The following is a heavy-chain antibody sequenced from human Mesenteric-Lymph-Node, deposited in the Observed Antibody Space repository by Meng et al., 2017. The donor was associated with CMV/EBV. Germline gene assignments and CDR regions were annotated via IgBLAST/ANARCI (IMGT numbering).Heavy chain of an antibody. CDR1: GFTFSTYD. V-gene: IGHV3-13*01. CDR3: AKEVTIFGVVRYGLDV. D-gene: IGHD3-3*01. CDR2: IGTAGDT. Sequence: GGSLRLSCAASGFTFSTYDMHWVRQATGKGLEWVSTIGTAGDTYYPVSVKGRFTISRENAKNSLYLQMNSLRAEDTAVYYCAKEVTIFGVVRYGLDVWGQGTTVTVSS. J-gene: IGHJ6*02.